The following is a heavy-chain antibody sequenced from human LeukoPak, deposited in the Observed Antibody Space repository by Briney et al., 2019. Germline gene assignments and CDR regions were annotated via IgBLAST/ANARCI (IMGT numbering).Heavy chain of an antibody. J-gene: IGHJ4*02. CDR1: GFTFSSYA. Sequence: PGGSLRLSCAASGFTFSSYAMHWVRQAPGKGLEWVAVISYDGSNKYYADSVKGRFTISRDNSKNTLYLQMNSLRAEDTAVYYCARLNSWWEGDYVWGSPQVDYWGQGTLVTVSS. CDR3: ARLNSWWEGDYVWGSPQVDY. V-gene: IGHV3-30-3*01. CDR2: ISYDGSNK. D-gene: IGHD3-16*01.